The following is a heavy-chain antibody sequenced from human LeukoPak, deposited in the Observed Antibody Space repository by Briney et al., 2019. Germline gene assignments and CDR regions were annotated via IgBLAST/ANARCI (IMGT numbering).Heavy chain of an antibody. J-gene: IGHJ4*02. CDR3: ASLLGDKTIFDY. V-gene: IGHV3-7*01. CDR1: GFIFSSRW. D-gene: IGHD1-26*01. CDR2: IKRDGSGE. Sequence: GGSLRLSCAASGFIFSSRWMSWVRQAPGKGLEWVANIKRDGSGEYYVDSVKGRFTISRDNAKNSLYLQMNRLRAEDTAVYYCASLLGDKTIFDYWGQGTLVTVSS.